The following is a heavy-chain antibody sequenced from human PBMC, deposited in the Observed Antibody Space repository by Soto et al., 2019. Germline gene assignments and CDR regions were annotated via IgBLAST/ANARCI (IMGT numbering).Heavy chain of an antibody. CDR2: ISGSGDRT. D-gene: IGHD3-10*01. CDR1: GFTFSAYA. Sequence: EVQLLQSGGDLVQPGGSLRLSCAASGFTFSAYAMSWVRQAPGKGLEWVSAISGSGDRTYYADSVKGRFTISRDSSDTTLYLQMNSLRAEVTAIYYCAKDRIYYYGSGSLWYLDYWGQGTLVIVSS. V-gene: IGHV3-23*01. CDR3: AKDRIYYYGSGSLWYLDY. J-gene: IGHJ4*02.